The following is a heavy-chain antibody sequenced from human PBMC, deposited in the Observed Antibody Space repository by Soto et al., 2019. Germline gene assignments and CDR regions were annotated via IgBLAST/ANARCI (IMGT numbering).Heavy chain of an antibody. CDR3: ARRLLWFGDNYGMDV. V-gene: IGHV4-39*01. CDR2: IYYSGST. Sequence: ETLSLTCTVSGGSISSSSYYWGWIRQPPGKGLEWIGSIYYSGSTYYNPSLKSRVTISVDTSKNQFSLKLSSVTAADTAVYYCARRLLWFGDNYGMDVWGQGTTVTVSS. D-gene: IGHD3-10*01. CDR1: GGSISSSSYY. J-gene: IGHJ6*02.